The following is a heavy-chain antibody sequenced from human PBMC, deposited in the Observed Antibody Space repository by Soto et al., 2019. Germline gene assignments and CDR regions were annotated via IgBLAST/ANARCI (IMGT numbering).Heavy chain of an antibody. CDR1: GFTFSNYA. J-gene: IGHJ6*02. V-gene: IGHV3-23*01. CDR3: TTGVTSRGMDV. CDR2: ISGGGGST. Sequence: GGSLRLSCAASGFTFSNYAMSWVRQAPGKGLEWVSGISGGGGSTYYAASVKDRFIISRDISKNTLYLQMNSLKTEDTAVYYCTTGVTSRGMDVWGQGTTVTVPS. D-gene: IGHD2-21*02.